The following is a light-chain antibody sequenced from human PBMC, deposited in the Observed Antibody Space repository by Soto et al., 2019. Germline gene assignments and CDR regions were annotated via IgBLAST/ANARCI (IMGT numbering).Light chain of an antibody. J-gene: IGLJ3*02. CDR1: SSDVGGYNY. Sequence: QSALTQPASVSGSPGQSITISCTGTSSDVGGYNYVSWYQQHPGKAPKLMIYDVSNWPSGVSNRFSGSKSGNTASLTISGLQAEDEADYYCSSYTSSSTLVFGGGTKVTV. V-gene: IGLV2-14*01. CDR2: DVS. CDR3: SSYTSSSTLV.